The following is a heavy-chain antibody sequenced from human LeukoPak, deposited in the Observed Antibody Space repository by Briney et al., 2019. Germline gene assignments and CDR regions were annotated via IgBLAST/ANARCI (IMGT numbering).Heavy chain of an antibody. D-gene: IGHD6-6*01. CDR1: GFTFSSYA. CDR3: AKGTVAGRQRAPPKEWFDP. V-gene: IGHV3-23*01. Sequence: TGGSLRLSCAASGFTFSSYAMSWVRQAPGEGLEWVSAISGSGGSTYYADSVKGRFTISRDNAKNSLSLQMNSLRAEDSAVYYCAKGTVAGRQRAPPKEWFDPWGQGTLVTVSS. CDR2: ISGSGGST. J-gene: IGHJ5*02.